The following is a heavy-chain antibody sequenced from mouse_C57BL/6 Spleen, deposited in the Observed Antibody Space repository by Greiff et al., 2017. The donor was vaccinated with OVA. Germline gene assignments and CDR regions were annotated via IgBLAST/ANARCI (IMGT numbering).Heavy chain of an antibody. J-gene: IGHJ2*01. V-gene: IGHV1-82*01. Sequence: QVQLKESGPELVKPGASVKISCKASGYAFSSSWMNWVKQRPGKGLEWIGRIYPGDGDTNYNGKFKGKATLTADKSSSTAYMQLSSLTSEDSAVYFCATSRQDFDYWGQGTTLTVSS. CDR2: IYPGDGDT. CDR1: GYAFSSSW. CDR3: ATSRQDFDY. D-gene: IGHD3-2*01.